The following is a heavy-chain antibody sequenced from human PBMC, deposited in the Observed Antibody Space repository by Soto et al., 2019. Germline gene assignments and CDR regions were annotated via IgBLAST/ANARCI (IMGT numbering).Heavy chain of an antibody. CDR1: GFTFSDYW. J-gene: IGHJ2*01. Sequence: EVQLVESGGGLVQPGGSLRLSCAASGFTFSDYWMHWVRQAPGKGLVWVSRINDDGSSTRYADSVKGRFTISRDNAKNTLYLQLKSLRVEDTVVYYCARSGYSSGWTGWYFDLWGRGTLVPVSS. D-gene: IGHD6-19*01. V-gene: IGHV3-74*01. CDR2: INDDGSST. CDR3: ARSGYSSGWTGWYFDL.